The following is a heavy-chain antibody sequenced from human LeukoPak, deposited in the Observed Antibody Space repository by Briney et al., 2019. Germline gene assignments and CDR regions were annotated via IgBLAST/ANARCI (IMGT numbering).Heavy chain of an antibody. J-gene: IGHJ4*02. V-gene: IGHV4-61*02. CDR2: IYTSGST. CDR1: GGSISSGSYY. D-gene: IGHD6-6*01. CDR3: ARDDPYSSSSH. Sequence: SETLSLTCTVSGGSISSGSYYWSWIRQPAGKGLEWIGRIYTSGSTNYNPSLKSRVTISVDTFKNQFSLKLSSVTAADTAVYYCARDDPYSSSSHWGQGTLVTVSS.